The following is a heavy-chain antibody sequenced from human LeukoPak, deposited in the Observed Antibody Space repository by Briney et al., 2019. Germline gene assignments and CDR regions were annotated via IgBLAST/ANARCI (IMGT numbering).Heavy chain of an antibody. J-gene: IGHJ5*02. CDR1: GYTFTGYY. V-gene: IGHV1-2*02. D-gene: IGHD2-15*01. CDR2: INPNSGGT. Sequence: ASVKVSCKASGYTFTGYYMHWVRQAPGQGLEWMGWINPNSGGTNYAQKFQGRVTMTRDTSISTAYMELSSLAYDDTAVYYCARDTCNGGSCFNWFDPWGQGTLVTVSS. CDR3: ARDTCNGGSCFNWFDP.